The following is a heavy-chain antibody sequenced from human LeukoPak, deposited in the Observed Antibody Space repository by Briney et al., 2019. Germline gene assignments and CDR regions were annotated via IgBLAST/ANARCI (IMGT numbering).Heavy chain of an antibody. CDR3: ARVYYYDSSGSIEWGSAFDI. J-gene: IGHJ3*02. V-gene: IGHV1-18*01. Sequence: ASVKVSCKASGYTFTSYGISWVRQAPGQGLEWMGWISAYNGNTNYAQKLQGRVTMTTDTSTSTAYMELRSLRSDDTAVYYCARVYYYDSSGSIEWGSAFDIWGQGTMVTVSS. CDR1: GYTFTSYG. CDR2: ISAYNGNT. D-gene: IGHD3-22*01.